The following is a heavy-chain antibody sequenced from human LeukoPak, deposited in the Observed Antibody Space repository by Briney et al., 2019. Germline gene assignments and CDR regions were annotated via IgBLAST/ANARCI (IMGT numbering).Heavy chain of an antibody. CDR3: AREGEYSYGSFDY. CDR1: GFTFSNYA. Sequence: GGSLRLSCAASGFTFSNYAMTWVRQAPGKGLEWVSTISGGGGSTYYLDSVKGRLTISRDNSKNMLSLQMNSLRAEDTALYYCAREGEYSYGSFDYWGQGTLVTVSS. J-gene: IGHJ4*02. V-gene: IGHV3-23*01. D-gene: IGHD5-18*01. CDR2: ISGGGGST.